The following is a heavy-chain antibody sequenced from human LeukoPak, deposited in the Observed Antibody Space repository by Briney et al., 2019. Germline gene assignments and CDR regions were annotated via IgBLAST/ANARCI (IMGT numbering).Heavy chain of an antibody. V-gene: IGHV4-39*01. D-gene: IGHD3-3*01. Sequence: PSETLSLTCTLSGGSISGDNYYWTWIRQPPGEGLEWIARVYHWGASYYTPSLGSRLTISLDTSNAQISLKLTSVTAAATALYYCGGHSFYSFDYWGQGILVTVSS. J-gene: IGHJ4*02. CDR2: VYHWGAS. CDR3: GGHSFYSFDY. CDR1: GGSISGDNYY.